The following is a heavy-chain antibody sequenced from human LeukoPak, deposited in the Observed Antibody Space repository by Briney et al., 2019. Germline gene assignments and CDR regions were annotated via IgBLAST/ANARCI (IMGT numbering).Heavy chain of an antibody. J-gene: IGHJ5*02. V-gene: IGHV3-21*01. CDR3: AREPTVTTWFDP. CDR2: ISSSSSYI. CDR1: GFTFSSYS. D-gene: IGHD4-11*01. Sequence: PGGSLRLSCAASGFTFSSYSMNWVRQAPGKGLEWVSSISSSSSYIYYADSVKGRFTISRDNAKNSLYLQMNSLRAEDTAVYYCAREPTVTTWFDPWGQGTLVTVSS.